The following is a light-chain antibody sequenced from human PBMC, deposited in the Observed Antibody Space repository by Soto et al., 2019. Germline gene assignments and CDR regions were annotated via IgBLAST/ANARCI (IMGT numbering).Light chain of an antibody. CDR2: RNN. CDR3: AAYTGNLNGPV. J-gene: IGLJ7*01. Sequence: QSVLTQPPSASGTPGQRVNISCSGSSSNIGSNYVYWYRQFPGTAPKLLIQRNNQRPSGVPARFSGSKSGTSASLTISGLRPEDEAHYYCAAYTGNLNGPVFGGGTQLTVL. V-gene: IGLV1-47*01. CDR1: SSNIGSNY.